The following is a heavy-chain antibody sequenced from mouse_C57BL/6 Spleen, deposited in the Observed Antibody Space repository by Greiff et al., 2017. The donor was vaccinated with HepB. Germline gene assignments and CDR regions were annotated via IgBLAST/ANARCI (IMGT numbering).Heavy chain of an antibody. CDR3: ARGGYDGVAY. CDR1: GYTFTSYW. J-gene: IGHJ3*01. V-gene: IGHV1-69*01. Sequence: VQLQESGAELVMPGASVKLSCKASGYTFTSYWMHWVKQRPGQGLEWIGEIDPSDSYTNYNQKFKGKSTLTVDKSSSTAYMQLSSLTSEDSAVYYCARGGYDGVAYWGQGTLVTVSA. CDR2: IDPSDSYT. D-gene: IGHD2-2*01.